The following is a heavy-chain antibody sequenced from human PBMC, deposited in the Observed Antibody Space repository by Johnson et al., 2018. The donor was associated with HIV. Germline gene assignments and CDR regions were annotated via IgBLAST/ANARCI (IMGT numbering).Heavy chain of an antibody. Sequence: VQLVESGGGVVQPGRSLRLSCAASGFTFSSYAMHWVRQAPGKGLEWVAVISFDGSNKYYADSVKGRFTISRDNSKNTLYLQMNSLRAEDTAVYYWARDATAAGARTFDIWGQGTMVTVSS. D-gene: IGHD6-13*01. CDR3: ARDATAAGARTFDI. V-gene: IGHV3-30*14. J-gene: IGHJ3*02. CDR1: GFTFSSYA. CDR2: ISFDGSNK.